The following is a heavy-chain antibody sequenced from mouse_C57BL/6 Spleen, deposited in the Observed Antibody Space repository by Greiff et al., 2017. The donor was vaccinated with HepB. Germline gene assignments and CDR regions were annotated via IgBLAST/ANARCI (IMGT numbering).Heavy chain of an antibody. CDR1: GYTFTDYN. J-gene: IGHJ2*01. CDR3: ARRDYYGSSHFDY. D-gene: IGHD1-1*01. V-gene: IGHV1-18*01. Sequence: EVQLQQSGPELVKPGASVKIPCKASGYTFTDYNMDWVKQSHGKSLEWIGDINPNNGGTIYNQKFQGKATLTVDKSSSTAYMEIRSLTSEDTAVYYCARRDYYGSSHFDYWGQGTTLTVSS. CDR2: INPNNGGT.